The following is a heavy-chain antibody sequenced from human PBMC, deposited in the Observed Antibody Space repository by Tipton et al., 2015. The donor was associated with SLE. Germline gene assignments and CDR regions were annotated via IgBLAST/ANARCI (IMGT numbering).Heavy chain of an antibody. CDR3: ARQTGTWWFDP. V-gene: IGHV4-39*07. J-gene: IGHJ5*02. CDR2: MFYSGNT. CDR1: DDSMTSSGYY. Sequence: TLSLTCSVSDDSMTSSGYYWGWIRQPPGKGLEWIGSMFYSGNTYYNASLKSRVTMSLDTSKKQFSLKLNSVSAADTAVYYCARQTGTWWFDPWGQGTLVTVSS. D-gene: IGHD3-9*01.